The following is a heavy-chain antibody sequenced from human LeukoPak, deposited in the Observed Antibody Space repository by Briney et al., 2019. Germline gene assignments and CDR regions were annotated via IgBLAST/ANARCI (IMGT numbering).Heavy chain of an antibody. CDR1: GGSISSGDYY. D-gene: IGHD5-12*01. Sequence: SETLSLTCTVSGGSISSGDYYWSWIRQHPEKGLEWIGYIFYTGSIYYNPSLRSRVAISVDTSKNQFSLRLTSVTAADTAVYYCARDSGYGLNDYWGQGTLVTVSS. J-gene: IGHJ4*02. V-gene: IGHV4-31*03. CDR2: IFYTGSI. CDR3: ARDSGYGLNDY.